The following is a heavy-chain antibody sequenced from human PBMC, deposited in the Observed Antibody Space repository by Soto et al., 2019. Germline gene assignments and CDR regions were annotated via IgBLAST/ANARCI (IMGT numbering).Heavy chain of an antibody. CDR1: GFTFSSYA. V-gene: IGHV3-30-3*01. CDR2: ISYDGSNK. Sequence: QVQLVESGGGVVQPGRSLRLSCAASGFTFSSYAMHWVRQAPGKGLEWVAVISYDGSNKYYADSVKGRFTISRDNSKNTLYLQMNSLRAEDTAVYYCARELTGDRWHGWFDPWGQGTLVTVSS. D-gene: IGHD7-27*01. CDR3: ARELTGDRWHGWFDP. J-gene: IGHJ5*02.